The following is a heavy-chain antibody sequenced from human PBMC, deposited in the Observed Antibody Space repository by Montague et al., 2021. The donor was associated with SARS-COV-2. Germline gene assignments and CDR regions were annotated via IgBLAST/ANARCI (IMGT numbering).Heavy chain of an antibody. CDR2: VHYTGST. D-gene: IGHD1-1*01. CDR1: GGSISNYY. Sequence: SETLSLTCEVSGGSISNYYWSWIRQSPGKGLEWIGYVHYTGSTKYNPSLKTRVTLSLDTPKNQFSLKLSSVTAADTAVYYCARAQNTCFIANCVNYFEVWGLGALVTVSS. CDR3: ARAQNTCFIANCVNYFEV. V-gene: IGHV4-59*01. J-gene: IGHJ4*02.